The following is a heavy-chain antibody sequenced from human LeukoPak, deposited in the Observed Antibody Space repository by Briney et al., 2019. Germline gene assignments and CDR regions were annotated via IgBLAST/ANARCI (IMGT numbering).Heavy chain of an antibody. CDR3: ARDRLLYYYDSGPTGHFQH. V-gene: IGHV3-48*01. Sequence: GGSLRLSCAASGFTFSSYSMNWVCQAPGKGLEWVSYISSSSSTIYYADSVKGRFTISRDNAKNSLYLQMNSPRAEDTAVYYCARDRLLYYYDSGPTGHFQHWGQGTLVTV. D-gene: IGHD3-22*01. J-gene: IGHJ1*01. CDR2: ISSSSSTI. CDR1: GFTFSSYS.